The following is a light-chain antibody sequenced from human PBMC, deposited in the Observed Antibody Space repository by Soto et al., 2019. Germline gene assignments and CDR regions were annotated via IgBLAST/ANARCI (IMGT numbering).Light chain of an antibody. V-gene: IGLV2-14*03. J-gene: IGLJ1*01. CDR3: SSYSHSPPSYV. CDR1: SVDVGDYNS. Sequence: QSVLTQPASVSGSPGQSITISCTGSSVDVGDYNSVPWYQQHPGKAPKVMIYHVTIRASGVSNRFSGSKSGNTASLTISGLQAEDEADYYCSSYSHSPPSYVFGTGTKVTVL. CDR2: HVT.